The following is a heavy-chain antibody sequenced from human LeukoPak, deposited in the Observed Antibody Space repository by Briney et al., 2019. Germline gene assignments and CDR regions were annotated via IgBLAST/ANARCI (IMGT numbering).Heavy chain of an antibody. Sequence: SQTLSLTCTVSGCSISSGGYYWSWIRQHPGKGLEWIVYIYYSGSTYYNPSLKSRVTITVDTSKNQFSLKLSSVTVADTAVYYCASARCSGGSCYSWSYYYGMDVWGQGTTVTVSS. CDR2: IYYSGST. J-gene: IGHJ6*02. D-gene: IGHD2-15*01. CDR3: ASARCSGGSCYSWSYYYGMDV. CDR1: GCSISSGGYY. V-gene: IGHV4-31*03.